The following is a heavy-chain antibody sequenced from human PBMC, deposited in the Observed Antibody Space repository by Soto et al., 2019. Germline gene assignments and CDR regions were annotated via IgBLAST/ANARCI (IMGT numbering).Heavy chain of an antibody. J-gene: IGHJ4*02. CDR1: DDSINSDKYY. V-gene: IGHV4-39*01. CDR2: VYYRGNA. CDR3: ARLEGLATISYYFDF. Sequence: SETLSLTCSVSDDSINSDKYYWGWIRQPPGKGLEWIGSVYYRGNAYYNPSLQTRVTISLAKSKSQLSLKMNSVTAADSAVYFCARLEGLATISYYFDFWGPGALVTVTS. D-gene: IGHD3-9*01.